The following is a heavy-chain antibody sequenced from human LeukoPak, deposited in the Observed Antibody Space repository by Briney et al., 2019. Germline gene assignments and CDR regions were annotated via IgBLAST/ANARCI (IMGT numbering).Heavy chain of an antibody. Sequence: GGSLRLSCAASGFTFSSYAMSWVRQAPGKGLEWVSAISGSGSSTYYADSVKGRFTISRDNSKNTLYLQMNSLRAEDTAVYYCAKGNTSWYYYMDVWGKGTTVTVSS. V-gene: IGHV3-23*01. CDR2: ISGSGSST. D-gene: IGHD2-2*01. CDR3: AKGNTSWYYYMDV. J-gene: IGHJ6*03. CDR1: GFTFSSYA.